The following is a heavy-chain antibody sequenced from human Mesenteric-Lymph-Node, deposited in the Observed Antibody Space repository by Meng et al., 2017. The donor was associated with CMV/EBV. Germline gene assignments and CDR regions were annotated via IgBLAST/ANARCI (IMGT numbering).Heavy chain of an antibody. CDR1: GGSISSGGYH. CDR2: VYNSGST. Sequence: SETLSLTCTVSGGSISSGGYHWSWIRQHPEKGLEWIGYVYNSGSTYYNPSLKSRVTMSVDTSKNQFSLKLSSVTAADTAVYYCARTHSPITIFGVVIIQHAFDIWGQGTMVTVSS. V-gene: IGHV4-31*03. D-gene: IGHD3-3*01. J-gene: IGHJ3*02. CDR3: ARTHSPITIFGVVIIQHAFDI.